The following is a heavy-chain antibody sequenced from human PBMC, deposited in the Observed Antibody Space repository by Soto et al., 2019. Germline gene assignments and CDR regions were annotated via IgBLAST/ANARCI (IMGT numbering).Heavy chain of an antibody. Sequence: PGGSLRLSVAASGFTFNHYDIHWVRQATGKGLKGVGSIFSDGKTYYAGSVKGRFAVSRENAKSALYLQMDSLRGWDTAVYYCARRYCRGGSCTGVGFEHWGQGTLSTGSS. CDR1: GFTFNHYD. CDR2: IFSDGKT. V-gene: IGHV3-13*01. CDR3: ARRYCRGGSCTGVGFEH. D-gene: IGHD2-15*01. J-gene: IGHJ4*02.